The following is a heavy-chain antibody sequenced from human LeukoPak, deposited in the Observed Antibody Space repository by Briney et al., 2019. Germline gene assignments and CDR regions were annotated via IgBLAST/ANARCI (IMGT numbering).Heavy chain of an antibody. CDR2: IYPGDSDT. J-gene: IGHJ4*02. V-gene: IGHV5-51*01. Sequence: GESLKISCKGSGYSFTSYWIGWVRQMPGKGLEWMGIIYPGDSDTRYSPSFQGQVTISADKSISTAYLQWSSLKASDTSMYYCARPQFWNPYYFDYWGQGTLVTVSS. D-gene: IGHD1-1*01. CDR3: ARPQFWNPYYFDY. CDR1: GYSFTSYW.